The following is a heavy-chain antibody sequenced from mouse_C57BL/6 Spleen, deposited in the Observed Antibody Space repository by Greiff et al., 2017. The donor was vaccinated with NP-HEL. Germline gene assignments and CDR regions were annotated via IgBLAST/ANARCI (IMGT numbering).Heavy chain of an antibody. CDR2: ISSGSSTI. V-gene: IGHV5-17*01. Sequence: EVHLVESGGGLVKPGGSLKLSCAASGFTFSDYGMHWVRQAPEKGLEWVAYISSGSSTIYYADTVKGRFTISRDNAKNTLFLQMTSLRSEDTAMYYCARGESYYSPYYAMDYWGQGTSVTVSS. J-gene: IGHJ4*01. CDR3: ARGESYYSPYYAMDY. D-gene: IGHD2-12*01. CDR1: GFTFSDYG.